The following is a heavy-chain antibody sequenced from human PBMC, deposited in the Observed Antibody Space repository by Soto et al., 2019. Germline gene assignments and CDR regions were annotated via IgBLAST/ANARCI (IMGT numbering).Heavy chain of an antibody. CDR2: TCYRSIWQT. D-gene: IGHD6-6*01. J-gene: IGHJ5*02. V-gene: IGHV6-1*01. CDR3: ARLVGNSWLDH. Sequence: QVQLQQSGPGLVKPSQTLSLTCAISGDSVSSNDAVWNWIRQSPSRGLEWLGRTCYRSIWQTEYAVSVKGRMTINPDASKNQFSLQLNSVTPEDTAMYYCARLVGNSWLDHWGQGTLVTVSA. CDR1: GDSVSSNDAV.